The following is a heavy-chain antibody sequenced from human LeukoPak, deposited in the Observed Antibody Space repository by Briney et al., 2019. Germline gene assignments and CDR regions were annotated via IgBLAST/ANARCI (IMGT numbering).Heavy chain of an antibody. V-gene: IGHV3-64*01. Sequence: GGSLRLSCAASGFTFSSYAMHWVRQAPGKGLEYVSAISSNGGSTYYANSVKGRFTISRDNSKNTLYLQMGSLRAEDMAVYYCATRLVGATNDYWGREPWSPSPQ. CDR2: ISSNGGST. CDR3: ATRLVGATNDY. D-gene: IGHD1-26*01. CDR1: GFTFSSYA. J-gene: IGHJ4*02.